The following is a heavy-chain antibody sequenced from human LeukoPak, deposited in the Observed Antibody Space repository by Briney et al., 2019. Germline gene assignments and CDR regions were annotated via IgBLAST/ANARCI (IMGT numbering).Heavy chain of an antibody. V-gene: IGHV3-64*01. Sequence: PSETLSLTCTVSGGSISSYYWSWIRQPPGKGLEYVSGISSNGGSTYYANSVKGRFTISRDNSKNTLYLQMGSLRAEDMAVYYCARVNPAAEHDYWGQGTLVTVSS. CDR2: ISSNGGST. CDR1: GGSISSYY. CDR3: ARVNPAAEHDY. J-gene: IGHJ4*02. D-gene: IGHD1/OR15-1a*01.